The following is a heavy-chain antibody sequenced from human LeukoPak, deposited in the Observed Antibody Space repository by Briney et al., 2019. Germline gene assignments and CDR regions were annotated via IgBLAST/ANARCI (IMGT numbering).Heavy chain of an antibody. D-gene: IGHD2-8*01. CDR2: ISSSGSTI. Sequence: GGSQGLSCAASGFTFSSYDINWVRQAPGKVLEWVSYISSSGSTIYYPDSVKGRFPSSRDKAQNSSCRQMNSLRAEDTAVYYFARASGTNGVWSVAAKRAGDYYYYGMDVWGQGTTVTVTS. V-gene: IGHV3-48*03. J-gene: IGHJ6*02. CDR1: GFTFSSYD. CDR3: ARASGTNGVWSVAAKRAGDYYYYGMDV.